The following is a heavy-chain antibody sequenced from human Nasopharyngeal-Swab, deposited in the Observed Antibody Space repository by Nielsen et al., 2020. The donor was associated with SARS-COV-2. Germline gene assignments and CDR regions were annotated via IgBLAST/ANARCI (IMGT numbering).Heavy chain of an antibody. CDR1: GYTFTSYA. CDR2: INTNTGNP. V-gene: IGHV7-4-1*02. D-gene: IGHD6-19*01. Sequence: ASVKVSCKASGYTFTSYAMNWVRRAPGQGLEWMGWINTNTGNPTYAQGFTGRFVFSLDTSVSTAYLQISSLKAEDTAVYYCARGRAIAVAGTWGYNWFDPWGQGTLVTVSS. J-gene: IGHJ5*02. CDR3: ARGRAIAVAGTWGYNWFDP.